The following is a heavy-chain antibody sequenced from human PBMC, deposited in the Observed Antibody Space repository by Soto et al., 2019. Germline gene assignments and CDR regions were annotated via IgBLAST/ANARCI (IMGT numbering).Heavy chain of an antibody. Sequence: VQLVESGGGVVQPGRSLRLSCAASGFTFSAYAMHWVRQAPGKGLAWVAVVSHDGRNTHYADSVKGRFTISRDSTKNTGSLEMTSLRAEDTAVYYCAKGGRQWLVTSDFNYWGQGALVTASS. D-gene: IGHD6-19*01. CDR1: GFTFSAYA. J-gene: IGHJ4*02. V-gene: IGHV3-30*18. CDR2: VSHDGRNT. CDR3: AKGGRQWLVTSDFNY.